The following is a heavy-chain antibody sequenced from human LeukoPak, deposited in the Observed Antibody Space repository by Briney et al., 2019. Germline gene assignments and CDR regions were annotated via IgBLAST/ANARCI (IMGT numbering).Heavy chain of an antibody. CDR1: GDSVSSNSVT. CDR2: TYYRSKWYN. CDR3: TRAGSYGYYWYFDL. J-gene: IGHJ2*01. D-gene: IGHD5-18*01. V-gene: IGHV6-1*01. Sequence: SQTLSLTFAISGDSVSSNSVTWNWIRQSPSRGLEWLGRTYYRSKWYNDYAVSVKSRITIYPDTSKNQFSLQLNSVTPEDTAVYYCTRAGSYGYYWYFDLWGRGTLVTVSS.